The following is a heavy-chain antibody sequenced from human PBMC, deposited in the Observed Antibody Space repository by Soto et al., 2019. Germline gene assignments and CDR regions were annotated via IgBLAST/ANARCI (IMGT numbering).Heavy chain of an antibody. V-gene: IGHV1-24*01. CDR1: GYTLTELS. D-gene: IGHD6-13*01. Sequence: GASVKVSCKVSGYTLTELSMHWVRQAPGKGLEWMGGFDPEDGETSYAQKFQGRVTMTRDTSTSTVYMELSSLRSEDTAVYYCARDRYSSSSSGMDVWGQGTTVTVSS. CDR3: ARDRYSSSSSGMDV. CDR2: FDPEDGET. J-gene: IGHJ6*02.